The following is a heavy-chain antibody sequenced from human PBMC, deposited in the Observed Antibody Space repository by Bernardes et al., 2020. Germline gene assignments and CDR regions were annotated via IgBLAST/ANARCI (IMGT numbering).Heavy chain of an antibody. CDR1: LFSLSPSGVG. D-gene: IGHD3-3*01. J-gene: IGHJ5*02. V-gene: IGHV2-5*01. CDR2: IYWNDDK. Sequence: SGHTLWKPTQTLTLTCPFSLFSLSPSGVGVGWIRQPPGKALEWLALIYWNDDKRYSPSLKSRLTITKDTSKNQVVLTMTNMDPVDTATYYCAHVAFALRFLEWLSTWDWFDPWGQGTLVTVSS. CDR3: AHVAFALRFLEWLSTWDWFDP.